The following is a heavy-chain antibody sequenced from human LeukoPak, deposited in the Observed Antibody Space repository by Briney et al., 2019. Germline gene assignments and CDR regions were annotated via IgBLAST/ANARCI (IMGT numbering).Heavy chain of an antibody. V-gene: IGHV4-34*01. CDR2: INHSGST. CDR3: ARARGMVRNFDY. Sequence: PSETLSLTCAVYGGSFSGYYWSWIRQPPGKGLEWIGEINHSGSTNYNPSLKSRVTISVDTSKSQFSLKLSSVTAADTAVYYCARARGMVRNFDYWGQGTLVTVSS. J-gene: IGHJ4*02. D-gene: IGHD5-18*01. CDR1: GGSFSGYY.